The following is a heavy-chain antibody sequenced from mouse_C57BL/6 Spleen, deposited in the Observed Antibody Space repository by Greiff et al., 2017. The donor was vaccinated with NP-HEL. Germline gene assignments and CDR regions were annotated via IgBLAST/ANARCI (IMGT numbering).Heavy chain of an antibody. CDR1: GFTFSSYG. CDR3: ARRSDGYYGGFAY. CDR2: ISSGGSYT. Sequence: EVQLQESGGDLVKPGGSLKLSCAASGFTFSSYGMSWVRQTPDKRLEWVATISSGGSYTYYPDSVKGRFTISRDNAKNTLYLQMSSLKSEDTAMYYCARRSDGYYGGFAYWGQGTLVTVSA. D-gene: IGHD2-3*01. V-gene: IGHV5-6*01. J-gene: IGHJ3*01.